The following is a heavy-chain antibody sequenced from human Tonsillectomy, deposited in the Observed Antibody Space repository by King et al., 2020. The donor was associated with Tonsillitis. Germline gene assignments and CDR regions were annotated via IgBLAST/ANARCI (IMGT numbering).Heavy chain of an antibody. CDR2: ISSSGYTI. Sequence: VQLVESGGGLVQPGGSLRLSCAASGFIFSNYEMNWVRQAPGKGLDWVSYISSSGYTIYYAASVKGRFTISRDNAENTLYLQMNSLSAEDTGLYYCARDLAGSGSDYWGQGTLVTVSS. V-gene: IGHV3-48*03. CDR1: GFIFSNYE. J-gene: IGHJ4*02. D-gene: IGHD6-19*01. CDR3: ARDLAGSGSDY.